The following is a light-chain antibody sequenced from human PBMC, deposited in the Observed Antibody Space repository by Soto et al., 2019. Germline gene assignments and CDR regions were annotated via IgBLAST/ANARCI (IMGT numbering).Light chain of an antibody. CDR1: QSVSSY. CDR2: DAS. J-gene: IGKJ1*01. CDR3: QQYDRSPWT. V-gene: IGKV3-11*01. Sequence: EIVMTQSPATLSVSPGERATLSCRASQSVSSYLAWYQQKPGQAPRLLIYDASNRATGIPARFSGSGSGTDFTLTISSLEPEDFAVYYCQQYDRSPWTFGQGTKVDIK.